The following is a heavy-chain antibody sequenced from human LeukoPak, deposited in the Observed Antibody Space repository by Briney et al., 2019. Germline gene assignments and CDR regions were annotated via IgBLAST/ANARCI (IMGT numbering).Heavy chain of an antibody. CDR1: GYTFTSYG. Sequence: GASVKVSCKASGYTFTSYGISWVRQAPGQGLEWMGWISAYSGNTNYAQKLQGRVTMTTDTSTSTAYMELRSLRSDDTAVYYCARLDVLRFLEWPTDYWGQGTLVTVSS. CDR2: ISAYSGNT. D-gene: IGHD3-3*01. CDR3: ARLDVLRFLEWPTDY. J-gene: IGHJ4*02. V-gene: IGHV1-18*01.